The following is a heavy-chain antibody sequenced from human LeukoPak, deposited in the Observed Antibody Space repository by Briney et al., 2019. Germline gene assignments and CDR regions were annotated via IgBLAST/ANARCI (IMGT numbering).Heavy chain of an antibody. CDR1: GGSMSSYF. D-gene: IGHD3-22*01. V-gene: IGHV4-4*07. CDR2: IYTSGST. J-gene: IGHJ4*02. CDR3: ARDRYYYDSSGYYYYFDY. Sequence: PSETLSLTCTVSGGSMSSYFWSWIRQPPGKGLEWIGRIYTSGSTNYNPSLKSRVTMSVDTSKNQFSLKLSSVTAADTAVYYCARDRYYYDSSGYYYYFDYWGQGTLVTVSS.